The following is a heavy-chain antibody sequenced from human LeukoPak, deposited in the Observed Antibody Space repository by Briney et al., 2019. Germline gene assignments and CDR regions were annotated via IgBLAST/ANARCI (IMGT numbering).Heavy chain of an antibody. J-gene: IGHJ5*02. CDR2: ISWNSGRI. D-gene: IGHD2-2*01. V-gene: IGHV3-9*01. CDR3: AKDIGQLLNNWFDP. Sequence: GGSLRLSCAASGFTFDDYAMHWVRQAPGKGLEWVSGISWNSGRIGYADSVKGRFTISRDNAKNSLYLQMNSLRPEDTASYYCAKDIGQLLNNWFDPWGQGTLVTVSS. CDR1: GFTFDDYA.